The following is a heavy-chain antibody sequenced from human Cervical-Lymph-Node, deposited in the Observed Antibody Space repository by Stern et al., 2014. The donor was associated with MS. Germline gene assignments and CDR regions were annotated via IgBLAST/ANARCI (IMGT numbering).Heavy chain of an antibody. CDR3: ARMMQHLAGDAFDV. V-gene: IGHV2-26*01. J-gene: IGHJ3*01. CDR1: GFSLSNARMG. Sequence: VTLRESGPVLAKPTETLTLTCTVSGFSLSNARMGVSWIRQPTGKALEWLAPIFSNDEKSYSTSLKGRLTISKDTSKRQVVLTMTHMDPVDTATYYCARMMQHLAGDAFDVWGQGTMVTVSS. CDR2: IFSNDEK.